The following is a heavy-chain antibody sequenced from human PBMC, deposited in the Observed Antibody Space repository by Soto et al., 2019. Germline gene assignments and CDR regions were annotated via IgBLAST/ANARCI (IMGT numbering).Heavy chain of an antibody. V-gene: IGHV3-72*01. CDR1: GFTFSDHY. Sequence: GGSLRLSCAASGFTFSDHYMDWVRQAPGKGLEWVGRTRNKANSYTTEYAASVKGRFTISRDDSKNSLYLQMNSLKTEDTAVYYCARGAVLVGTLPGRGYSYGGFDYWGQGTLVTVSS. D-gene: IGHD5-18*01. CDR2: TRNKANSYTT. CDR3: ARGAVLVGTLPGRGYSYGGFDY. J-gene: IGHJ4*02.